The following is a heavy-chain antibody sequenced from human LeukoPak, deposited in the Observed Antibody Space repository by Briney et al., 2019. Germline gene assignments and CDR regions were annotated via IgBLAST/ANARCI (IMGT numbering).Heavy chain of an antibody. CDR2: INPKSGDT. CDR1: GYTFNDYY. Sequence: GVSVKVSSKASGYTFNDYYIHWVRQAPGQGLEWMGWINPKSGDTNYAQKFQGRVTMTRDTSINTVYMELNSLRPDDTAIYYCARAGTPMVFDFWGQGTTVTVSS. J-gene: IGHJ5*01. V-gene: IGHV1-2*02. D-gene: IGHD3-10*01. CDR3: ARAGTPMVFDF.